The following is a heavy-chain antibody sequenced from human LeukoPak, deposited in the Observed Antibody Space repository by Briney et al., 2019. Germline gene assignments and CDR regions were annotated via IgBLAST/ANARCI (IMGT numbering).Heavy chain of an antibody. CDR2: MRGSGGST. V-gene: IGHV3-23*01. CDR3: AKALRELVVAAYDAFDI. D-gene: IGHD2-15*01. J-gene: IGHJ3*02. CDR1: GFTCGNYA. Sequence: GGSLRLSCAASGFTCGNYAMSWVLQAPGEGLEWVSTMRGSGGSTFYADSVQGRFTISRDNSKNTLYLQMNTLRAEDTGIYYCAKALRELVVAAYDAFDIWGQGTVVTVSS.